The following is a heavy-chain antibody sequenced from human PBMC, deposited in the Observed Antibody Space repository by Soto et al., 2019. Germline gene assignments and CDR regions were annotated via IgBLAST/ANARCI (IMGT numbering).Heavy chain of an antibody. V-gene: IGHV3-33*01. D-gene: IGHD5-18*01. CDR2: IWYDGSKK. CDR3: AREGSHTAMFSGFDY. CDR1: GFTFSEDA. J-gene: IGHJ4*02. Sequence: QVDLVASGGGVVQPGKSLRLSCATSGFTFSEDAMHWVRQAPGKGLEWVAVIWYDGSKKHYADSVKGRFTISRDNSKNTLFLQMTTLTAEETAVYWCAREGSHTAMFSGFDYWGPGALVTVSS.